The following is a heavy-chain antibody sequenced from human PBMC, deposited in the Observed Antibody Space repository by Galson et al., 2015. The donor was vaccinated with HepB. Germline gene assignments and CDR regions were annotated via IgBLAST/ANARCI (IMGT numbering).Heavy chain of an antibody. CDR3: ASFGGSYIGG. J-gene: IGHJ4*02. V-gene: IGHV3-53*01. CDR2: VHGNGDI. D-gene: IGHD3-16*01. Sequence: SLRLSCAASGFSVNDNNMCWVRQAPGKGLEWVSVVHGNGDIYYAASVKGRCSTSRDIRMNTLSLHMKSLRAEDTAMYYCASFGGSYIGGWGQGTLVTVSS. CDR1: GFSVNDNN.